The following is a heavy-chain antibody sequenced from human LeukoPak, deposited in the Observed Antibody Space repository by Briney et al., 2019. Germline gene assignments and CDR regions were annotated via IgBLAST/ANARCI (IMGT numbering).Heavy chain of an antibody. V-gene: IGHV3-33*05. CDR1: GFTFSSYG. D-gene: IGHD3-3*01. J-gene: IGHJ5*02. Sequence: GGSLRLSCAASGFTFSSYGMHWVRQAPGKGLEWVTFIQFDGSNAYYVDSVKGRFTFSRDNSKNTLYLQMDSLRAEDTAVYYCARWYYDFWSGYYPINWFDPWGQGTLVTVSS. CDR2: IQFDGSNA. CDR3: ARWYYDFWSGYYPINWFDP.